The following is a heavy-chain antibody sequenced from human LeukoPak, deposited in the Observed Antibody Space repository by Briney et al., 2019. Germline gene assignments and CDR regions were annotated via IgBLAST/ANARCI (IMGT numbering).Heavy chain of an antibody. CDR1: GGSISSYY. CDR3: ARDEPAGATY. J-gene: IGHJ4*02. V-gene: IGHV4-59*01. D-gene: IGHD1-14*01. CDR2: IYNGGST. Sequence: SETLSLTCTVSGGSISSYYWSWIRQPPGKGLEWIAYIYNGGSTKYNPSLKSRVTISADTSKNQFSLELTSVTAADTAVYYCARDEPAGATYWGQGTLVAVSS.